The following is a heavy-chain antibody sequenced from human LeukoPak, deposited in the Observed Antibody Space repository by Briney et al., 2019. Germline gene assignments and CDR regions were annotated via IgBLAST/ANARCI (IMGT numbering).Heavy chain of an antibody. V-gene: IGHV4-34*01. CDR3: ARGWGSSSRLSYFDY. Sequence: PSETLSLTCAVYGGSFSGYYWSWIRQPPGKGLEWIGEINHGGSTNYNPSLKSRVTISVDTSKNQFSLKLSSVTAADTAVYYCARGWGSSSRLSYFDYWGQGTLVTVSS. CDR1: GGSFSGYY. D-gene: IGHD6-6*01. CDR2: INHGGST. J-gene: IGHJ4*02.